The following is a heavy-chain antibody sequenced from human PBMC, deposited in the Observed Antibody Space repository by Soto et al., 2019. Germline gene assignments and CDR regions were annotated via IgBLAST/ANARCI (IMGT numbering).Heavy chain of an antibody. CDR3: ARKRRYGAFDI. Sequence: SETLSLTCAVSSGSISSSNWWSWVRQPPGKGLEWIGEIYYIGSTNYNPSLNSRVTISLDTSKNQFSLKLSSVTAADTAVYYCARKRRYGAFDIWGQGTMVTVSS. V-gene: IGHV4-4*02. CDR2: IYYIGST. D-gene: IGHD3-16*01. CDR1: SGSISSSNW. J-gene: IGHJ3*02.